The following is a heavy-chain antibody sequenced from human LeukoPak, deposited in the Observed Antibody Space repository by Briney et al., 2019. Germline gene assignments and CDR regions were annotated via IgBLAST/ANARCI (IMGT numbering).Heavy chain of an antibody. CDR2: ISHSGST. CDR3: ARGIVGPTFDY. CDR1: GGSVTSGTFY. Sequence: ALSLTCTVSGGSVTSGTFYWSWIRQPPWKGLEWIGYISHSGSTYSNPSLKSRVTISVDRSKNQFSLKLSSVTVADTAVYYCARGIVGPTFDYWGQGTLVTVSS. J-gene: IGHJ4*02. V-gene: IGHV4-30-2*01. D-gene: IGHD1-26*01.